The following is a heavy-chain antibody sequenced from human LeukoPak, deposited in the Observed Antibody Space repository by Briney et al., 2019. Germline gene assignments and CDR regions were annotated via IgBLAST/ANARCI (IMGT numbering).Heavy chain of an antibody. D-gene: IGHD3-10*01. CDR1: GFTFSSYW. J-gene: IGHJ6*04. V-gene: IGHV3-74*01. CDR2: INSDGSST. CDR3: ASLYGSGSYSNYYYYYGMDV. Sequence: PGGSLRLSCAASGFTFSSYWMHWVRQAPGKGLVRVSRINSDGSSTSYADSVKGRFTISRDNAKNTLYLQMNSLRAEDTAVYYCASLYGSGSYSNYYYYYGMDVWGKGTTVTVSS.